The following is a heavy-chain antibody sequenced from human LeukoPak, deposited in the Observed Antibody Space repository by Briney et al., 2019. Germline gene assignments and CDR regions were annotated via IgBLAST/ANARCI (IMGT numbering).Heavy chain of an antibody. CDR1: GFTFSNAW. CDR2: IYYSGST. J-gene: IGHJ4*02. V-gene: IGHV4-59*01. Sequence: GSLRLSCAASGFTFSNAWMSWVRQPPGKGLEWIGYIYYSGSTNYNPSLKSRVTISVDTSKNQFSLKLSSVTAADTAVYYCARGIGLLFDYWGQGTLVTVSS. D-gene: IGHD2-15*01. CDR3: ARGIGLLFDY.